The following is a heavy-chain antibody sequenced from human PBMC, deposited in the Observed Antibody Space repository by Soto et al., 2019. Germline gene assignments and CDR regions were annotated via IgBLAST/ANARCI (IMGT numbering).Heavy chain of an antibody. CDR2: IYYSGST. Sequence: SETLSLTCTVSGGSISSYYWSWIRQPPGKGLEWIGYIYYSGSTNYNPSLKSRVTISVDTSKNQFSLKLSSVTAADTAVYYWARGDYYGSGSYYTPTPGIIYWFDPWGQGTLVTVSS. CDR1: GGSISSYY. V-gene: IGHV4-59*08. D-gene: IGHD3-10*01. J-gene: IGHJ5*02. CDR3: ARGDYYGSGSYYTPTPGIIYWFDP.